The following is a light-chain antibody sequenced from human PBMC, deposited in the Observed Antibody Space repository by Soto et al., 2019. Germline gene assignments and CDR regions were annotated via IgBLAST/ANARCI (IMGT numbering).Light chain of an antibody. V-gene: IGLV2-11*01. J-gene: IGLJ1*01. CDR2: DVN. Sequence: QSALTQPRSVSGSPRQSVTISCTGTSSDVGGYNYVSWYQHHPGKAPKLMIYDVNERPSGVPDRFSGSKSGNTASLTISGLQAGDEADYYCCSYAGSYTFVFGTGTQLTVL. CDR1: SSDVGGYNY. CDR3: CSYAGSYTFV.